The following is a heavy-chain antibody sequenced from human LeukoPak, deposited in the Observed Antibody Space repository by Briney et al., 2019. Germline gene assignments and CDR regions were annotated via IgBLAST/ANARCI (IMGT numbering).Heavy chain of an antibody. J-gene: IGHJ6*03. Sequence: PGGSLRLSCAASGFTFSDSAIHWVRQAPGKGLEWVGHIRTKTNNYATALAASVKDRFTISRDDSKSTTYLQMNSLKTEDTAVYYCTRGSTTMVRGVRGIDFYYSMDVWGNGTTVTISS. D-gene: IGHD3-10*01. V-gene: IGHV3-73*01. CDR1: GFTFSDSA. CDR3: TRGSTTMVRGVRGIDFYYSMDV. CDR2: IRTKTNNYAT.